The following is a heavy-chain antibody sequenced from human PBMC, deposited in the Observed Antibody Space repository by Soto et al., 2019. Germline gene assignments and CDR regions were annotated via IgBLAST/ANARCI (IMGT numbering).Heavy chain of an antibody. J-gene: IGHJ4*02. CDR1: GDTFSTYT. CDR2: IIPILDIA. V-gene: IGHV1-69*02. D-gene: IGHD3-9*01. CDR3: ASQDILTGPMAY. Sequence: QVQLVQSGAEVKKPGSSVKVSCKASGDTFSTYTLSWVRQAPGQGLEWMGRIIPILDIANYPQKFQGRVTITADKSTTTPYLELRSLRPEDSAVYYCASQDILTGPMAYWGQGTLVIVSS.